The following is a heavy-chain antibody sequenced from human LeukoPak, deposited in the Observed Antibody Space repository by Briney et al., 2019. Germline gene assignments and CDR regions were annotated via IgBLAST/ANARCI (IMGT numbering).Heavy chain of an antibody. Sequence: GGSLRVSCAASGFTFSSYAMSWVRLAPGKGLEWVSTVSGNGATTYYADSVKGRFTISRDNSKNTLDLQMSSLRAEDTAIYFCARVPHPTYYFDYWGRGTPLTVSS. D-gene: IGHD4-11*01. V-gene: IGHV3-23*01. CDR3: ARVPHPTYYFDY. J-gene: IGHJ4*02. CDR1: GFTFSSYA. CDR2: VSGNGATT.